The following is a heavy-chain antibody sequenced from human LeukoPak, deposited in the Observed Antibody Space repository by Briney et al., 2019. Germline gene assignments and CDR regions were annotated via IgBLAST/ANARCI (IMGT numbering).Heavy chain of an antibody. CDR3: ASEEGPYSSGWSYFDY. CDR1: GYTFTGYY. Sequence: ASVKVSCKASGYTFTGYYMHWVRQAPGQGLEWMGWINPNSGGTNYAQKFQGRVTMTRDTSISTAYMELSRLRSDDTAMYYCASEEGPYSSGWSYFDYWGQGTLVTVSS. J-gene: IGHJ4*02. D-gene: IGHD6-19*01. CDR2: INPNSGGT. V-gene: IGHV1-2*02.